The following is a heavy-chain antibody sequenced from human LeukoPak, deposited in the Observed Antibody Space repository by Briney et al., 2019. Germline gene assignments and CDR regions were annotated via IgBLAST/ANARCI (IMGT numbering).Heavy chain of an antibody. CDR2: INHSGST. V-gene: IGHV4-34*01. D-gene: IGHD2-2*01. J-gene: IGHJ6*02. CDR1: GGSFSGYY. CDR3: ARLRLGYCSSTSCYEVMDV. Sequence: PSETLSLTCAVYGGSFSGYYWSWIRQPPGKGLEWIGEINHSGSTNYNPSLKSRVTISVDTSKNQFSLKLSSVTAADTAVYYCARLRLGYCSSTSCYEVMDVWGQGTTVTVSS.